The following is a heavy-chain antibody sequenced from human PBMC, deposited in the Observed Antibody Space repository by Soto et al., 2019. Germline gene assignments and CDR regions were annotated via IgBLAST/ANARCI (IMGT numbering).Heavy chain of an antibody. D-gene: IGHD2-2*01. CDR2: ISYDGSNK. CDR3: ARLPIVVVPAAAERDY. J-gene: IGHJ4*02. Sequence: GGSLRLSCAASGFTFSSYATHWVRQAPGKGLEWVAVISYDGSNKYYADSVKGRFTISRDNSKNTLYLQMNSLRAEDTAVYYCARLPIVVVPAAAERDYWGPGTLVTVSS. V-gene: IGHV3-30-3*01. CDR1: GFTFSSYA.